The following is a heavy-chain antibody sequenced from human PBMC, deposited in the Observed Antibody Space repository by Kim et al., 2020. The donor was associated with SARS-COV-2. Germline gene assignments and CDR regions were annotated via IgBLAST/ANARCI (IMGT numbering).Heavy chain of an antibody. CDR2: IIPIFGTA. V-gene: IGHV1-69*13. J-gene: IGHJ4*02. CDR1: GGTFSSYA. CDR3: ARGRGWQQLVSAFDY. D-gene: IGHD6-13*01. Sequence: SVKVSCKASGGTFSSYAISWVRQAPGQGLEWMGGIIPIFGTANYAQKFQGRVTITADESTSTAYMELSSLRSEDTAVYYCARGRGWQQLVSAFDYWGQGTLVTVSS.